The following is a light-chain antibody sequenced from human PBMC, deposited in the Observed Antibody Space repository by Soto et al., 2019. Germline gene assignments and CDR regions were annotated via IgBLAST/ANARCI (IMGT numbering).Light chain of an antibody. Sequence: DIVMTQSPLSLPVTPGDPASISFSSNQRLLHSNGYNYLDWYLQKPGQSPQLLIYLGSNRASGVPARFSGSGSGTDFTLKISRVEAEDVGVYYCMQALQTLSTFGQGTKVDIK. CDR1: QRLLHSNGYNY. CDR2: LGS. V-gene: IGKV2-28*01. CDR3: MQALQTLST. J-gene: IGKJ1*01.